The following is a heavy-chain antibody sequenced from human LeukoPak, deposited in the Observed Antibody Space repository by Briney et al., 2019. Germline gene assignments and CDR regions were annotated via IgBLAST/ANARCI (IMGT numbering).Heavy chain of an antibody. D-gene: IGHD4/OR15-4a*01. J-gene: IGHJ4*02. CDR3: ARRAGAYSHLYDY. CDR1: GFTFSSYG. Sequence: GGPLRLSCAASGFTFSSYGMHWVRQAPGKGLEWVAFIRYDGSNKYYADSVKGRFTISRDNSKNTLYLQMNSLRAEDTAVYYCARRAGAYSHLYDYWGQGTLVTVSS. V-gene: IGHV3-30*02. CDR2: IRYDGSNK.